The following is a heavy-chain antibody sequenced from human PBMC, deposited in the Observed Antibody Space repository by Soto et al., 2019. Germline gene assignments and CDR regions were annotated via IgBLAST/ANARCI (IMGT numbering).Heavy chain of an antibody. CDR3: ARGSGIVALPGELEDVNYDF. D-gene: IGHD1-1*01. CDR2: ISESGST. Sequence: QVQLQQWGAGLVKPSETLSLSCAVYGQSFSGHSWAWIRQPPGKGLEWIGEISESGSTYYNPSLKSRVTISTDTSKHQFSLKLNSVTAADTAAYFCARGSGIVALPGELEDVNYDFWGQGTLVNVSS. CDR1: GQSFSGHS. V-gene: IGHV4-34*01. J-gene: IGHJ4*02.